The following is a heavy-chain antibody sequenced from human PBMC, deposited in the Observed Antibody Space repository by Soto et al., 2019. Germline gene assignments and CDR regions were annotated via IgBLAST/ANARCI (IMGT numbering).Heavy chain of an antibody. CDR2: IYHSGST. Sequence: QVQLQESGPGLVRPSETLSLTCAVSGYTISSYYYWGWIRQPPGKGLEWIGGIYHSGSTYYNPSLNSRITTSVDTTKNQFPRRLSSVTAADTAVAYGVRGVMGANTYFDYWGQGTLVTVSS. D-gene: IGHD3-16*01. CDR1: GYTISSYYY. J-gene: IGHJ4*02. CDR3: VRGVMGANTYFDY. V-gene: IGHV4-38-2*01.